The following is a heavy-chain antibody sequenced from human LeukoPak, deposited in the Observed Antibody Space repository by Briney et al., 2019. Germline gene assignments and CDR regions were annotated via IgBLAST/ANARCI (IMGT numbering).Heavy chain of an antibody. CDR1: GFTFSNYN. J-gene: IGHJ4*02. V-gene: IGHV3-48*01. D-gene: IGHD2-21*01. CDR3: AREIAVIRRFDY. Sequence: GGSLRLSCAASGFTFSNYNMNWVRQAPGKGLEWVSYISTSSSTTYYADSVKGRFTISRDNAKNSLYLQMSSLRAEDTAVYYCAREIAVIRRFDYWGRGTMVTVSS. CDR2: ISTSSSTT.